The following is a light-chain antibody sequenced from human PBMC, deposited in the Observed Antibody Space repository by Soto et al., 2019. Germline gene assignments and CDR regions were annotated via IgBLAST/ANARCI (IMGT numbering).Light chain of an antibody. CDR3: QQYNDYSTWT. J-gene: IGKJ1*01. V-gene: IGKV1-5*01. CDR1: QSVNNR. Sequence: DIPMTQSPSTLSASVGDRVTITCRASQSVNNRLAWYQQKPGKVPKVLIYDASSLTSGVPSRFSGSGSGREFTLTISTLQPDDFGTYFCQQYNDYSTWTFGQGTKVEVK. CDR2: DAS.